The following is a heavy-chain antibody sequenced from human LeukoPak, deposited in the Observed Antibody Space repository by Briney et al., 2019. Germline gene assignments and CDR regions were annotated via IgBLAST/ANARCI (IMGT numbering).Heavy chain of an antibody. CDR3: ARHMVRGVPSSMDV. Sequence: SETLSLTCTVSGGSISSYYWSWIRQPPGKGLEWIGYIYYSGSTNYNPSLKSRVTISVDTSKNQFSLKLSSVTAADTAVYYCARHMVRGVPSSMDVWGQGTTVTVSS. D-gene: IGHD3-10*01. J-gene: IGHJ6*02. CDR2: IYYSGST. CDR1: GGSISSYY. V-gene: IGHV4-59*08.